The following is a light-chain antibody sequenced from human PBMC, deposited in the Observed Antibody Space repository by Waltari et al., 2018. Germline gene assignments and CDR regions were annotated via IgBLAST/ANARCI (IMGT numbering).Light chain of an antibody. Sequence: EIVLTQSPGTLSLSPGERATLSCRASHSISSSYLAWYQQKLGQAPRLFIYGASTRATGIPDRFSGSGSGTDFTLTISRLEPEDFAVYYCQYYSTSPPYTFGQGTKLEI. CDR2: GAS. CDR1: HSISSSY. J-gene: IGKJ2*01. CDR3: QYYSTSPPYT. V-gene: IGKV3-20*01.